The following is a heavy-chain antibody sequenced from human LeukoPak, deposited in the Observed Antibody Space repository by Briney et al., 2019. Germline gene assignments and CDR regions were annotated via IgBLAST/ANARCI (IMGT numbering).Heavy chain of an antibody. D-gene: IGHD4-17*01. CDR2: ISGSAHDV. CDR3: TRRNVKFSDYGRMDY. V-gene: IGHV3-11*06. CDR1: GFTFSDFY. Sequence: GGSLRLSCAASGFTFSDFYMTWIRQAPGKGLELLPYISGSAHDVNYIDSVRGRFTISRGNVKNTLYLQMNSLKVDDAGLYYCTRRNVKFSDYGRMDYWGQGTLVAVSS. J-gene: IGHJ4*02.